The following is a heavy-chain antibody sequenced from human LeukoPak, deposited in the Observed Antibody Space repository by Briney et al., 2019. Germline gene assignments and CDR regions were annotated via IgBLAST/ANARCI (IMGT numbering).Heavy chain of an antibody. CDR3: ARGSTVYFHGDLDY. CDR1: GFTFSSYW. J-gene: IGHJ4*02. CDR2: IKQDGGES. D-gene: IGHD4-17*01. V-gene: IGHV3-7*03. Sequence: GGSLRLSCAASGFTFSSYWMTWVRQAPGKGLEWVANIKQDGGESYYVDSVKGRFTISRENAKNSLYLQMNNLRAEDTAVYYCARGSTVYFHGDLDYWGQGTLVTVSS.